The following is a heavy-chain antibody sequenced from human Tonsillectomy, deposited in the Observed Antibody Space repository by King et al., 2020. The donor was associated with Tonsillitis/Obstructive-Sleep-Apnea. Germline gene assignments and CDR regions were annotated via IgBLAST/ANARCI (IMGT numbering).Heavy chain of an antibody. CDR2: ISYDGSNK. CDR3: ARADLHDYYYYYGMDV. CDR1: GFTFSSYP. Sequence: VQLVESGGGVVQPGRSLRLSCAASGFTFSSYPMHWVRQAPGKGLEWVAVISYDGSNKYYADSVKGRFTISRDNSKNTLYLQMNSLRPEDTAVYYCARADLHDYYYYYGMDVWGQGTTVTVSS. J-gene: IGHJ6*02. V-gene: IGHV3-30*04.